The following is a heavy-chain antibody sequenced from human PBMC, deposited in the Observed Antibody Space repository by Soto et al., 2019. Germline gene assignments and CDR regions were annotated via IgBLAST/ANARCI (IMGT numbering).Heavy chain of an antibody. D-gene: IGHD3-10*01. CDR1: GLSVSTNY. J-gene: IGHJ6*01. Sequence: EVQLVDSGGDLIQAGGSLRLSCAASGLSVSTNYMSWVRQAPGKGLEWVSLIYSGGNTFYVDSVKGRFIISRDDSRNTVYLQMYSLRVEDTAVYHCATSKTRMVQFGTDFWGQGTTVTVSS. V-gene: IGHV3-53*01. CDR2: IYSGGNT. CDR3: ATSKTRMVQFGTDF.